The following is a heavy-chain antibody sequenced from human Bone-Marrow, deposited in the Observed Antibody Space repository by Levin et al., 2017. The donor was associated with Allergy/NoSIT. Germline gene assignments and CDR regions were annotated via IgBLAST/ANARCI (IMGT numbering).Heavy chain of an antibody. Sequence: QTLSLTCTVSGGSISTGDDYCTWIRQPPGKGLQWIGYIYYSGSTYYNPSLKSRVTISVDTSKNQFSLKLSSLTAADTAVYYCARCTGGTCYTGLDHWGQGTLVTVSS. CDR3: ARCTGGTCYTGLDH. CDR2: IYYSGST. J-gene: IGHJ4*02. CDR1: GGSISTGDDY. V-gene: IGHV4-30-4*08. D-gene: IGHD2-15*01.